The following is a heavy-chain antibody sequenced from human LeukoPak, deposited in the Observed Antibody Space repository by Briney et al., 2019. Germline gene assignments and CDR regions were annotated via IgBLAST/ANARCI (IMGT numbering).Heavy chain of an antibody. V-gene: IGHV4-4*07. CDR2: IYTSGST. CDR3: ASLTMVRGVIITD. D-gene: IGHD3-10*01. CDR1: GGSISSYY. Sequence: SETLSLTCTVSGGSISSYYWSWIRQPAGKGPEWIGRIYTSGSTNYNPSLKSRVTMSVDTSKNQFSLKLSSVTAADTAVYYCASLTMVRGVIITDWGQGTLVTVSS. J-gene: IGHJ4*02.